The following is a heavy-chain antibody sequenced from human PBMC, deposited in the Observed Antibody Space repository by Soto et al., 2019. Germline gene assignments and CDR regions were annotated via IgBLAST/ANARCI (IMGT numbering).Heavy chain of an antibody. CDR1: GGSFSGYY. CDR2: INHRGGT. V-gene: IGHV4-34*01. D-gene: IGHD2-2*01. CDR3: ARVPPVVDAKYYFDY. J-gene: IGHJ4*02. Sequence: QVQLQQWGAGLLKPSETLSLTCAVYGGSFSGYYWTWIRRPPGKGLEWIGEINHRGGTNYNPSLKSRVIMSVDTSKNQFALRLTSVTAADTAVYYCARVPPVVDAKYYFDYWGQGTLVTVSS.